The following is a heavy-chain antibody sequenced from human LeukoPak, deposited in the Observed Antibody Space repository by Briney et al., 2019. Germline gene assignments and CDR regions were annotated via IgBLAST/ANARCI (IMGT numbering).Heavy chain of an antibody. CDR3: ARDSGQQLVPGFDP. Sequence: GGSLRLSCAASGFTFSSYNMNWVRQAPGKGLEWVSSITSGSSYIYYADSVKGRFTISRDNAKNSLYLQMNSLRAEDTAVYYCARDSGQQLVPGFDPWGQGTLVTVSS. CDR1: GFTFSSYN. V-gene: IGHV3-21*01. CDR2: ITSGSSYI. J-gene: IGHJ5*02. D-gene: IGHD6-13*01.